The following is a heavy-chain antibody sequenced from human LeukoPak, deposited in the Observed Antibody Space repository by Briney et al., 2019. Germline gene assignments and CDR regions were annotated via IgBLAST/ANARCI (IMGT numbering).Heavy chain of an antibody. CDR1: GGSISSYY. CDR3: ARDHLKTATMTTSYYYGMDV. D-gene: IGHD4-17*01. Sequence: ASETLSLTCTVSGGSISSYYWSWIRQPPGKGLEWIGYIYYSGSTNYNPSLKSRVTISVDTSKNQFSLKLSSVTAADTAVYYCARDHLKTATMTTSYYYGMDVWGKGTTVTVSS. J-gene: IGHJ6*04. V-gene: IGHV4-59*01. CDR2: IYYSGST.